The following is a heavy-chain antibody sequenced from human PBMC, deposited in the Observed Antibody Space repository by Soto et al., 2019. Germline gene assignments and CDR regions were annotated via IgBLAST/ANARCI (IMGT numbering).Heavy chain of an antibody. CDR2: IYYSGST. D-gene: IGHD3-10*01. V-gene: IGHV4-59*01. CDR3: ARTTMVRGVISTPYYYYMDV. J-gene: IGHJ6*03. CDR1: GGSISSYY. Sequence: SETLSLTCTVSGGSISSYYWSWIRQPPGKGLEWIGYIYYSGSTNYNPSLKSRVTISVDTSKNQFSLKLSSVTAADTAVYYCARTTMVRGVISTPYYYYMDVWGKGTTVTVSS.